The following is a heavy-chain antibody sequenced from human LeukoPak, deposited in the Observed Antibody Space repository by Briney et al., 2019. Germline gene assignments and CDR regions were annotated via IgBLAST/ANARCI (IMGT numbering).Heavy chain of an antibody. CDR2: INHSGST. D-gene: IGHD5-12*01. CDR1: GGSFSGYY. CDR3: ARGGLATSRRRGYGMDV. J-gene: IGHJ6*02. V-gene: IGHV4-34*01. Sequence: SETLSLTCAVYGGSFSGYYWSWIRQPPGRGLEWIGEINHSGSTNYNPSLKSRVTISVDTSKNQFSLKLSSVTAADTAVYYCARGGLATSRRRGYGMDVWGQGTTVTVSS.